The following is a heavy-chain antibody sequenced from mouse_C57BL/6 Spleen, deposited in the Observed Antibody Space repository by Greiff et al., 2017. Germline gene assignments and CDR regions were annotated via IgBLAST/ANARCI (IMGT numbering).Heavy chain of an antibody. J-gene: IGHJ1*03. V-gene: IGHV1-52*01. CDR1: GYTFTSYW. D-gene: IGHD1-1*01. CDR2: IDPSDSET. Sequence: VQLQQPGAELVRPGSSVKLSCKASGYTFTSYWMHWVKQRPIQGLEWIGNIDPSDSETHYNQKFKDKATLTVDKSSSTAYMQLSSLTSEDSAVYYCARNHGSSPKYFDVWGTGTTVTVSS. CDR3: ARNHGSSPKYFDV.